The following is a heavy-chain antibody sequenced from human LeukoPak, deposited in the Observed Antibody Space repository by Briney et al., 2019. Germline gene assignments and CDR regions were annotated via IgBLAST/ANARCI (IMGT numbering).Heavy chain of an antibody. CDR2: ISYDGSNK. CDR3: AKHPASLRFLEWFFSPPVFDY. Sequence: GRSLRLSCAASGFTFSSYAMHWVRQAPGKGLEWVAVISYDGSNKYYADSVKGRFTISRDNSKNTLYLQMNSLRAEDTAVYYCAKHPASLRFLEWFFSPPVFDYWGQGTLVTVSS. V-gene: IGHV3-30-3*02. CDR1: GFTFSSYA. J-gene: IGHJ4*02. D-gene: IGHD3-3*01.